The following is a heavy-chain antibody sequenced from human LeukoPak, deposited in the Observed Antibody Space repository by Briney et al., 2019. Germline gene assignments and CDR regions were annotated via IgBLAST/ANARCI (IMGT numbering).Heavy chain of an antibody. Sequence: GGSLRLPCAASGFTFSSYGMHWVRQAPGKGLEWVAVIWYDGSNKYYADSVKGRFTISRDNSKNTLYLQMNSLRAEDTAVYYCARVGGDGYDSRVDYWGQGTLVTVSS. J-gene: IGHJ4*02. V-gene: IGHV3-33*01. D-gene: IGHD3-22*01. CDR3: ARVGGDGYDSRVDY. CDR1: GFTFSSYG. CDR2: IWYDGSNK.